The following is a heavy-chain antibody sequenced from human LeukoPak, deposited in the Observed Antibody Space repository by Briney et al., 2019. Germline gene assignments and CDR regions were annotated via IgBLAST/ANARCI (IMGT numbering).Heavy chain of an antibody. CDR2: ISSSSSYI. CDR1: GFTLSSYS. CDR3: GLELQARLVDY. Sequence: PGGSLRFSCAASGFTLSSYSMNWVRQAPGKGLEWVSSISSSSSYIYYADSVKGRFTISRDNAKNSLYLQMNSLRAEDTAVYYCGLELQARLVDYRGQGTLVTVSS. V-gene: IGHV3-21*01. D-gene: IGHD1-7*01. J-gene: IGHJ4*02.